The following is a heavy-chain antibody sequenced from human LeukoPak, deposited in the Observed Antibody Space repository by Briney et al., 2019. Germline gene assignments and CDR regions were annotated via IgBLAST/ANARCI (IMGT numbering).Heavy chain of an antibody. J-gene: IGHJ4*02. CDR1: DYSISSGYY. Sequence: SETLSLTCSVSDYSISSGYYWGWIRQPPGKGLEWIGSMYHSGDTYYNPSLKSRVTISVDTSKNQFSLKLSSVTAADTAVYYCARVTGYMIEDYFDYWGQGTLVTVSS. D-gene: IGHD3-22*01. V-gene: IGHV4-38-2*02. CDR2: MYHSGDT. CDR3: ARVTGYMIEDYFDY.